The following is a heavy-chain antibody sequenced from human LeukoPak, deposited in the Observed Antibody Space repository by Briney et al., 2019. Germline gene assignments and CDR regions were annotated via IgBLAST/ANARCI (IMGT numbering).Heavy chain of an antibody. D-gene: IGHD2-2*02. CDR2: FDPEDGET. CDR3: ATERLGCSSTSCYNGGYYYYMDV. V-gene: IGHV1-24*01. J-gene: IGHJ6*03. CDR1: GGTFSSYA. Sequence: ASVKVSCKASGGTFSSYAISWVRQAPGQGLEWMGGFDPEDGETIYAQKFQGRVTMTEDTSTDTAYMELSSLRSEDTAVYYCATERLGCSSTSCYNGGYYYYMDVWGKGTTVTVSS.